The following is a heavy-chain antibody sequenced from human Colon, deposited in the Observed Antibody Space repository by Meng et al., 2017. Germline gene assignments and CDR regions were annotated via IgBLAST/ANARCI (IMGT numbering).Heavy chain of an antibody. CDR3: AKDQTTGSYLSAY. CDR1: GYTFGAHS. CDR2: INPRSDDT. V-gene: IGHV1-2*06. Sequence: QIHLIQSGAEGKKPGAYVKLSCQTSGYTFGAHSMHWVRQAPGQGLEWVGRINPRSDDTKYAQKFQGRVTMTRDTSISTAYLEVRSLTSDDTAVYYCAKDQTTGSYLSAYWGQGTLVTVSS. D-gene: IGHD3-10*01. J-gene: IGHJ4*02.